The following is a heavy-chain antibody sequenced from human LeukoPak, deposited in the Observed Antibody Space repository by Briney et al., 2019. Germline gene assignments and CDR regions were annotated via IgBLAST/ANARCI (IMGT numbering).Heavy chain of an antibody. CDR1: GGSIGTYY. V-gene: IGHV4-4*07. J-gene: IGHJ5*02. CDR2: ICISGTT. Sequence: PSETPSLTCTVSGGSIGTYYWTWIRQPAGKGLEWIGHICISGTTNYSPSLKSRVTMSVDTSKNQFSLKLSSVTAADTAVYYCARERTSCTNGVCRTPRWFDPWGQGILVTVSS. D-gene: IGHD2-8*01. CDR3: ARERTSCTNGVCRTPRWFDP.